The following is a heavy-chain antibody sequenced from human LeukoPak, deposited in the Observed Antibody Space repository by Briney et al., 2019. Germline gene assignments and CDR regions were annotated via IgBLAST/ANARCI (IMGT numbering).Heavy chain of an antibody. J-gene: IGHJ4*02. V-gene: IGHV3-15*01. CDR1: GFTFSNAW. D-gene: IGHD3-22*01. CDR2: IKSKTDGGTT. CDR3: TAEYYYDSSGYSAPPDFDY. Sequence: GGSLRLSCAASGFTFSNAWMSWVRQALGKGLEWFGRIKSKTDGGTTDYAAPVKGRFTISRDDSKNTLYLQMNSLKTEDTAVYYCTAEYYYDSSGYSAPPDFDYWGQGTLVTVSS.